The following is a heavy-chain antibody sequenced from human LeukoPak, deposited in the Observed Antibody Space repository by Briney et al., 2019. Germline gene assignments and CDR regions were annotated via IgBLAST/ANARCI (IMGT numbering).Heavy chain of an antibody. Sequence: SETLSLTCTVSGGSISSSSYYWGWIRQPPGKGREWIGSIYYSGSTYYNPSLKSRVTISVDTSKNQFSLKLSSVTAADTAVYYCASRSSWYGGAWFDYWGQGTLVTVSS. V-gene: IGHV4-39*01. CDR3: ASRSSWYGGAWFDY. CDR1: GGSISSSSYY. CDR2: IYYSGST. J-gene: IGHJ4*02. D-gene: IGHD6-13*01.